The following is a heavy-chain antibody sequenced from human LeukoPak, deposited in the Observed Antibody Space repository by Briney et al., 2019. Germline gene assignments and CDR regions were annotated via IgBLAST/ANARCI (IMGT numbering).Heavy chain of an antibody. Sequence: SQTLSLTCAVSGGSISSGGYSWSWIRQPPGKGLEWIGYIYHSGSTYYNPSLKSRVTISVDSSKNQFALKLSTVTAADTAVYYCAREAPQTTVPEGMDVWGQGTTVTVSS. CDR2: IYHSGST. V-gene: IGHV4-30-2*01. CDR3: AREAPQTTVPEGMDV. J-gene: IGHJ6*02. CDR1: GGSISSGGYS. D-gene: IGHD4-17*01.